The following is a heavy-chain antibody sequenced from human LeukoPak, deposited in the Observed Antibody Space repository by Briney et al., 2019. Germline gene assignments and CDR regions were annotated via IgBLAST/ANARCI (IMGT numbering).Heavy chain of an antibody. V-gene: IGHV3-33*01. D-gene: IGHD3-10*01. Sequence: PGGSLRLSCEASGFSFSTYGMHWVRQAPGKGLEWVALIWFDGSNKHYADSVKGRFTISRDNSKNTMYLQMDSLRAEDTAVYYCARVVSYYGSSYRLLDLWGRGTRVTVSS. CDR1: GFSFSTYG. CDR3: ARVVSYYGSSYRLLDL. J-gene: IGHJ2*01. CDR2: IWFDGSNK.